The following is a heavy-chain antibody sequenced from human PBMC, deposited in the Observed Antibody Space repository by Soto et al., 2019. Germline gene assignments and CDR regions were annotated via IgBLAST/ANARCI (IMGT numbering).Heavy chain of an antibody. J-gene: IGHJ6*02. CDR3: AKALPMYYYDSSGYSDYYYDMDV. D-gene: IGHD3-22*01. CDR1: GFTLNSYA. Sequence: GGSLRLSCAASGFTLNSYAMNWVRQAPGKGLEWVSGISARGEKTYHADSVKGRFTISRDNPKNTVYLQMNSLRAKDTAVFYCAKALPMYYYDSSGYSDYYYDMDVWGQGTTVTVSS. CDR2: ISARGEKT. V-gene: IGHV3-23*01.